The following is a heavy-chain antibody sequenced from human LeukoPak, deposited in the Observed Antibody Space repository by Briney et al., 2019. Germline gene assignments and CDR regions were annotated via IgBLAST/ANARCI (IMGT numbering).Heavy chain of an antibody. D-gene: IGHD3-9*01. CDR3: ARERGLRYFDWLFDY. Sequence: GRSLRLSCAASGFTFSSYAMHWVRQAPGKGLERVAVISYDGSNKYYADSVKGRFTISRDNSKNTLYLQMNSLRAEDTAVYYCARERGLRYFDWLFDYWGQGTLVTVSS. CDR2: ISYDGSNK. J-gene: IGHJ4*02. V-gene: IGHV3-30-3*01. CDR1: GFTFSSYA.